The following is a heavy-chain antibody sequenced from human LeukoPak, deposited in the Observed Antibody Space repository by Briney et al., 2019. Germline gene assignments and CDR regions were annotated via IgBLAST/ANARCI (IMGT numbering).Heavy chain of an antibody. J-gene: IGHJ5*02. CDR1: GYSFTNYW. CDR2: IYPGDSDT. D-gene: IGHD2-2*01. CDR3: ARLDCSTTSCRFDP. Sequence: GESLKISCKGSGYSFTNYWIGWVRQVSGKGLEWMWIIYPGDSDTRYSPSFQGQVPISADKSISTAYLQWSSLQASDTAMYYCARLDCSTTSCRFDPWGQGTLVTVSS. V-gene: IGHV5-51*01.